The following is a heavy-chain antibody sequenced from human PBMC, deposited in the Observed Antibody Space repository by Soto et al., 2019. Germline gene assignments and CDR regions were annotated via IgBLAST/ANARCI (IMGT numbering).Heavy chain of an antibody. CDR1: GFTFSSYA. Sequence: PGSSLRLSCAASGFTFSSYAMSWVRQAPGKVLEWVSAISGSGGSTYYADSVKGRFTISRDNSKNTLYLQMNSLRAEDTAVYYCAKDPLHYDSSGYFDYWGQGTLVTVSS. D-gene: IGHD3-22*01. CDR3: AKDPLHYDSSGYFDY. J-gene: IGHJ4*02. CDR2: ISGSGGST. V-gene: IGHV3-23*01.